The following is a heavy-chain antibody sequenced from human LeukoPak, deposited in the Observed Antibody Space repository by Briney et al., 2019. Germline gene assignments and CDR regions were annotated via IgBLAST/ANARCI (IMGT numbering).Heavy chain of an antibody. CDR2: ISGSGGST. CDR1: GFTLSSYA. CDR3: AKDGIVDTAMVNWFDP. Sequence: PGASLRLSCAASGFTLSSYAMSWVRQAPGKGLEWVSAISGSGGSTYYADSVKGRFTISRDNSKNTLYLQMNSLRVEDTAVYYCAKDGIVDTAMVNWFDPWGQGTLVTVSS. D-gene: IGHD5-18*01. J-gene: IGHJ5*02. V-gene: IGHV3-23*01.